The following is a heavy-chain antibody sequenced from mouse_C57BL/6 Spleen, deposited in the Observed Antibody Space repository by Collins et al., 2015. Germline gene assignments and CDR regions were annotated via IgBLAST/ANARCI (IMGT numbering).Heavy chain of an antibody. CDR2: IWGGGST. J-gene: IGHJ4*01. CDR1: GFSLTSYG. Sequence: QVQLKESGPGLVAPSQSLSITYTVSGFSLTSYGVDWVRQPPGKGLEWLGVIWGGGSTNYNSALMSRLSISKDNSKSQVFLKMNSLQTDDTAMYYCAKRSSGNYEDYYAMDYWGQGTSVTVSS. D-gene: IGHD2-1*01. V-gene: IGHV2-9*01. CDR3: AKRSSGNYEDYYAMDY.